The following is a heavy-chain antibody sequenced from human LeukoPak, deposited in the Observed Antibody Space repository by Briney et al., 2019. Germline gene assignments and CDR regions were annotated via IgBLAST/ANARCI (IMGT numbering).Heavy chain of an antibody. CDR3: ARGLPYDPYFDY. CDR1: GGSVDTGDYY. D-gene: IGHD5-12*01. V-gene: IGHV4-30-2*01. J-gene: IGHJ4*02. CDR2: IYHSGST. Sequence: SETLSLTCTVSGGSVDTGDYYWNWIRQPPGKGLEFIGYIYHSGSTYYNPSLRNRVSISVHRSKNQFSLRLSSVTAADTAVFHCARGLPYDPYFDYWGQGTLVTVSS.